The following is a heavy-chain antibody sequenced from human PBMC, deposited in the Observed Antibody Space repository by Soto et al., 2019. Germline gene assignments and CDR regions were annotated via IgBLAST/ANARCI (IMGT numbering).Heavy chain of an antibody. CDR2: ISSSSSYI. J-gene: IGHJ6*03. D-gene: IGHD3-10*01. CDR1: GFTFSSYS. CDR3: ARDSGPGGYYHYYYMDV. Sequence: GGSLVLSCAASGFTFSSYSMNWVRQAPGKGLEWVSSISSSSSYIYYADSVKGRFTLSRDNAKNSLYLQMNSLRAEDTAVYYCARDSGPGGYYHYYYMDVWGKGTTVTVSS. V-gene: IGHV3-21*01.